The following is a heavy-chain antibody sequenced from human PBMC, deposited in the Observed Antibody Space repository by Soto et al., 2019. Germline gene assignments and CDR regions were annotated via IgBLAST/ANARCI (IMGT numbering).Heavy chain of an antibody. CDR1: GGSISSSNYY. D-gene: IGHD1-26*01. V-gene: IGHV4-39*01. CDR2: ISYSGST. Sequence: QLQLQESGPGLVKPSETLSLTCTVSGGSISSSNYYWGWIRQPPGKGLEWIGSISYSGSTDYNPALKRRVTTSXXXTXXQFARKLSSVTAADTAVYYCASQEVGGSYVYTFDPWGQGTLVTVSS. CDR3: ASQEVGGSYVYTFDP. J-gene: IGHJ5*02.